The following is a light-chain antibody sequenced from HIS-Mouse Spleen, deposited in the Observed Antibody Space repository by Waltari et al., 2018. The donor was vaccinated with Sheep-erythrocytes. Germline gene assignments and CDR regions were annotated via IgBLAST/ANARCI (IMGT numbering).Light chain of an antibody. CDR2: DVS. J-gene: IGLJ3*02. CDR1: SRDVGCYNS. CDR3: CSYAGSYTWV. Sequence: QSALTQPRSVSGSPGQSVTISCTGTSRDVGCYNSVSWYQQHPGKAPKLMIYDVSKRPSGVPDRFSGSKSGNTASLTISGLQAEDEADYYCCSYAGSYTWVFGGGTKLTVL. V-gene: IGLV2-11*01.